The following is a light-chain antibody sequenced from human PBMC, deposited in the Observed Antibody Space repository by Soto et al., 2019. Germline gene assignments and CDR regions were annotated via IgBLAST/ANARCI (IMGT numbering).Light chain of an antibody. J-gene: IGLJ3*02. CDR3: AAWDDSLNGQM. V-gene: IGLV1-44*01. CDR1: SSNIESNT. Sequence: QSVLTQPPSASGTPGQRVTISCSGSSSNIESNTVTWYQQLPGTAPKLVIYGNSQRPSGVPDRFSGSKSGTSASLAISGLQSEDEGDYYCAAWDDSLNGQMFGGGTKLTVL. CDR2: GNS.